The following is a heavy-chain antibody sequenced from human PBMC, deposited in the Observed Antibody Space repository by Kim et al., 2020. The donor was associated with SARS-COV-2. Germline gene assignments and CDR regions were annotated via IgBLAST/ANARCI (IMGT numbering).Heavy chain of an antibody. Sequence: GGSLRLSCAASGITFSVYTMSWVRQAPGKGLEWVAVVSDSGGSAFYADSVKGRFTISRDNSDQTLFLQMSSLRVDDTAVYFCAKVGSLGRFQWELLDYWGQGTLVVVSS. D-gene: IGHD1-26*01. CDR1: GITFSVYT. J-gene: IGHJ4*02. CDR3: AKVGSLGRFQWELLDY. CDR2: VSDSGGSA. V-gene: IGHV3-23*01.